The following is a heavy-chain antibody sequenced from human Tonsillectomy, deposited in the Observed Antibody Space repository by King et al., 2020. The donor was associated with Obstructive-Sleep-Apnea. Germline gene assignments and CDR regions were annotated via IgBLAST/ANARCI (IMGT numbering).Heavy chain of an antibody. D-gene: IGHD2-15*01. CDR2: TSAYNNNT. CDR3: ARDQKGYCSGGTCSPPAY. CDR1: GYTFTSYG. Sequence: QLVQSGGEVKNPGASVKVSCKASGYTFTSYGVTWVRQAPGQGLEWMGWTSAYNNNTNYAQKFQGRVTMTTDTPTTTAYMELRSLRSDEPPVFFCARDQKGYCSGGTCSPPAYWGQGTLVTVSS. V-gene: IGHV1-18*04. J-gene: IGHJ4*02.